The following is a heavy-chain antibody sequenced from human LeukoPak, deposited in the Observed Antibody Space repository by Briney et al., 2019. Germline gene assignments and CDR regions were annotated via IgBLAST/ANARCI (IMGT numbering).Heavy chain of an antibody. Sequence: GGSLRLSCAASGFTFSSYWMSWVRQAPGQGLEWVANMNQDGGEKYYVDSVKGRFTISRDNAKNSLDLQMNSLRAEDTAVYYRARDLGYCSGGSCYSYYFDSWGQGTLVTVSS. V-gene: IGHV3-7*04. J-gene: IGHJ4*02. D-gene: IGHD2-15*01. CDR1: GFTFSSYW. CDR3: ARDLGYCSGGSCYSYYFDS. CDR2: MNQDGGEK.